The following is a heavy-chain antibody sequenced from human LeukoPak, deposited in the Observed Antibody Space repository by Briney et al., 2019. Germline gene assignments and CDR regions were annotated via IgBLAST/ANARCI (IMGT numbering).Heavy chain of an antibody. J-gene: IGHJ4*02. CDR2: MNPNSGNT. V-gene: IGHV1-8*01. D-gene: IGHD3-16*02. CDR3: ARGYRHVKVFSC. CDR1: GYTFTSYD. Sequence: ASVKVSCKASGYTFTSYDINWVRQATGQGLEWMGWMNPNSGNTGYAQKFQGRVTMTRNTSISTAYMELSSLRSEDTAVYYCARGYRHVKVFSCWGQGTLVTVSS.